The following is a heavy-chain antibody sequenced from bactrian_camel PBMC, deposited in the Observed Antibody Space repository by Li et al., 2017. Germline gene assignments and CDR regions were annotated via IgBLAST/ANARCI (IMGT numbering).Heavy chain of an antibody. V-gene: IGHV3S53*01. D-gene: IGHD1*01. CDR3: AVAWDKDITNLDDPDEYNY. Sequence: VQLVESGGGSVQIGGSLTLACAASRGFDDADAEWGWFRQAPGAQCEMVVSISPDGKEYYSDSVKGRFTISVSQDYAGDTIYLQMNSLKPEDTAMYYCAVAWDKDITNLDDPDEYNYWGQGTQVTVS. CDR2: ISPDGKE. J-gene: IGHJ4*01. CDR1: RGFDDADAE.